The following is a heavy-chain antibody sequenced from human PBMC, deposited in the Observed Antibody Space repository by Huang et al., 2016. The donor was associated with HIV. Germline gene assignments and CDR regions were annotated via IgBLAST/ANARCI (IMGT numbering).Heavy chain of an antibody. CDR2: ICYSGST. Sequence: QLQLQESGPGLVKPSETLSLTCTVSGGSISSSTYYWGWIRQPPGKGLEWIGNICYSGSTYYNPPLKSRGSISIDTSKNQFSLRLFSVTAADTAVYYCARTYSSGWLYYFDYWGQGTLVTVSS. D-gene: IGHD6-19*01. CDR3: ARTYSSGWLYYFDY. J-gene: IGHJ4*02. V-gene: IGHV4-39*01. CDR1: GGSISSSTYY.